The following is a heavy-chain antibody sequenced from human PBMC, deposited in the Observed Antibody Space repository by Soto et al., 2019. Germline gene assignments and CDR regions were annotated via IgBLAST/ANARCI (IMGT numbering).Heavy chain of an antibody. CDR1: GGSISSGGYY. V-gene: IGHV4-31*03. CDR3: ARARRAAREDINWFDP. CDR2: IYYSGST. J-gene: IGHJ5*02. Sequence: SETLSLTCTVSGGSISSGGYYWSWIRQHPGKGLEWIGYIYYSGSTYYNPSLKSRVTISVDTSKNQFSLKLSSVTAADTAVYYCARARRAAREDINWFDPWGQGTLVTVSS. D-gene: IGHD6-6*01.